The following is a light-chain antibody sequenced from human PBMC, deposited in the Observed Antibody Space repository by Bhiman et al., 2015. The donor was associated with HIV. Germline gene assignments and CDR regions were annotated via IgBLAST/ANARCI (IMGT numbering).Light chain of an antibody. CDR3: SSYTSSSTPLV. CDR1: SSNIGAPHD. CDR2: LNY. J-gene: IGLJ1*01. Sequence: QSVLTQPPSVSGAPGQRITVSCTGTSSNIGAPHDVHWYQQFPGRPPKLLIFLNYNRPSGVPDRFSGSKSGTSASLTITGLQAEDEADYYCSSYTSSSTPLVFGTGTKVTVL. V-gene: IGLV1-40*01.